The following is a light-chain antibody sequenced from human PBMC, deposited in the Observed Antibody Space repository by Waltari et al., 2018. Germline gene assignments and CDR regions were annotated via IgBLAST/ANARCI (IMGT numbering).Light chain of an antibody. CDR3: QSYDNSLSGPYV. CDR2: AYT. CDR1: RSPIGSAFD. Sequence: QSLLTQPPSVSGAPGQTVTISCPGSRSPIGSAFDVPWYQQLPGRAPKLLIYAYTNRPSGVPDRFSGSKSGISASLAITGLQAEDEADYYCQSYDNSLSGPYVFGSGTRVTVL. J-gene: IGLJ1*01. V-gene: IGLV1-40*01.